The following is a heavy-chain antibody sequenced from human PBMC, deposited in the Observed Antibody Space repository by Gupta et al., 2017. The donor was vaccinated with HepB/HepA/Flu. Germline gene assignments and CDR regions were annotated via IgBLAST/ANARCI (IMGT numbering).Heavy chain of an antibody. CDR2: SI. CDR3: AKDIAVRPEPLYYYYYGMDV. Sequence: SIGYADSVKGRFTISRDNAKNSLYLQMNSLRAEDTALYYCAKDIAVRPEPLYYYYYGMDVWGQGTTVTVSS. D-gene: IGHD1-14*01. V-gene: IGHV3-9*01. J-gene: IGHJ6*02.